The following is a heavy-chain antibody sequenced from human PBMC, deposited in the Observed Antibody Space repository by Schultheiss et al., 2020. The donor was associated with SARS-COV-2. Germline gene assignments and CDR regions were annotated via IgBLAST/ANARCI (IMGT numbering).Heavy chain of an antibody. CDR3: ARDVIYCGGDCYTHYYMDV. CDR1: GFTVSSNY. CDR2: ISSTGRIT. J-gene: IGHJ6*03. V-gene: IGHV3-11*04. Sequence: GGSLRLSCAASGFTVSSNYMSWVRQAPGKGLEWVSYISSTGRITYYADSVKGRFTISRDNAKNSLYLQMNSLRAEDTAVYYCARDVIYCGGDCYTHYYMDVWGKGTTVTVSS. D-gene: IGHD2-21*01.